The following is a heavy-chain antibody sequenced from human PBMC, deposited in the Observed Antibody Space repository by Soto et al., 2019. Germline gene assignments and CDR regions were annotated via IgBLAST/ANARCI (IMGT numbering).Heavy chain of an antibody. Sequence: GGSLRLSCAASGLTVSSNYMSWVRQAPGKGLEWVSVIYSGVSTYYADSVKGRFTISRDNSRDTLFLQMNSLRAEDTAIYYCAKSSVWYPYFDSWGQGTLVTVS. D-gene: IGHD6-13*01. CDR3: AKSSVWYPYFDS. CDR1: GLTVSSNY. J-gene: IGHJ4*02. V-gene: IGHV3-53*01. CDR2: IYSGVST.